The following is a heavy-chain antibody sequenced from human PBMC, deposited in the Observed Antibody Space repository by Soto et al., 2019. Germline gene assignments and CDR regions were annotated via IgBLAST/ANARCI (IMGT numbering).Heavy chain of an antibody. CDR1: GGTFSSYA. Sequence: SVKVSCKASGGTFSSYAISWVRQAPGQGLEWMGGIIPIFGTANYAQKFRGRVTITADESTSTAYMELSSLRSEDTAVYYCARGGTVTTNYYYYGMDVWGQGTTVTVSS. V-gene: IGHV1-69*13. CDR2: IIPIFGTA. CDR3: ARGGTVTTNYYYYGMDV. D-gene: IGHD4-4*01. J-gene: IGHJ6*02.